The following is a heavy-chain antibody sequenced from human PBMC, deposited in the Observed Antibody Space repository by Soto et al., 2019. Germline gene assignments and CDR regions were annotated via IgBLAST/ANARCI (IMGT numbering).Heavy chain of an antibody. Sequence: SETLSLTCGVSGASISSDNWWSWVRQPPGRGLEWIGEIYRSGSTNNNPSLKSRVTISVDKSKNHFSLKLSSVTAADTAVYYCVRDLGISVLSRRAFDIWGPGTMVT. CDR2: IYRSGST. J-gene: IGHJ3*02. CDR3: VRDLGISVLSRRAFDI. V-gene: IGHV4-4*02. D-gene: IGHD6-19*01. CDR1: GASISSDNW.